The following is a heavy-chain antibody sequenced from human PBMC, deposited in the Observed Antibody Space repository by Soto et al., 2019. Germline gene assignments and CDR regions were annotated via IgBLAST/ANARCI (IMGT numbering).Heavy chain of an antibody. Sequence: GGSLRLSCAASGFTFSSYSTNWVRQAPGKGLEWVSYISSSSSTIYYADSVKGRFTISRDNAKNSLYLQMNSLRAEDTAVYYCARDTLYCSGGSCYQDYYYYYMDVWGKGTTVTVSS. CDR2: ISSSSSTI. CDR1: GFTFSSYS. D-gene: IGHD2-15*01. V-gene: IGHV3-48*04. CDR3: ARDTLYCSGGSCYQDYYYYYMDV. J-gene: IGHJ6*03.